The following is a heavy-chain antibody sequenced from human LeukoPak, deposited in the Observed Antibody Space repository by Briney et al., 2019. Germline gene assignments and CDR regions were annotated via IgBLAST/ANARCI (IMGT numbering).Heavy chain of an antibody. CDR1: GFSLTTSGTR. J-gene: IGHJ3*02. CDR2: IDWDDDK. D-gene: IGHD6-25*01. Sequence: SGPTLVNPTPTLTLTCTLSGFSLTTSGTRVSWIRQPPEKALEFLARIDWDDDKFYCTSLKTRLTISKYTSKNQVVLTMTNMDPVDTATYYCARISGPGAFDIWGQGTMVTVSS. V-gene: IGHV2-70*04. CDR3: ARISGPGAFDI.